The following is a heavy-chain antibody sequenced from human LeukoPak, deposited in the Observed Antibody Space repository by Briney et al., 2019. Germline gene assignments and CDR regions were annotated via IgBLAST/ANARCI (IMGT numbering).Heavy chain of an antibody. Sequence: ASVKVSCKASGYTFTGYCMHWVRQAPGQGLEWMGWINPNSGGTNYTQKFQGRVTMTRDTSISTAYMELSRLRSDDTAVYYCARDEFVGAYYMDVWGKGTTVTISS. J-gene: IGHJ6*03. CDR2: INPNSGGT. D-gene: IGHD1-26*01. V-gene: IGHV1-2*02. CDR3: ARDEFVGAYYMDV. CDR1: GYTFTGYC.